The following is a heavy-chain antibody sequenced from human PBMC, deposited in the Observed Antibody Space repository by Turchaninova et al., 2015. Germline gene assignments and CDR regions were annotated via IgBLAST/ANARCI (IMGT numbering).Heavy chain of an antibody. J-gene: IGHJ4*02. CDR1: GGSISTSRNY. V-gene: IGHV4-39*07. CDR3: AKDWTQTGINYFDY. CDR2: IYYSGNT. Sequence: QLQESGPGLVKPLETLSLTCTVSGGSISTSRNYWGWIRQPPGKGLEWIGSIYYSGNTHYNPFLESRVTISVDTSKNQFSLELSSVTAADTAVYYCAKDWTQTGINYFDYWGQGTLVTVSS. D-gene: IGHD1-1*01.